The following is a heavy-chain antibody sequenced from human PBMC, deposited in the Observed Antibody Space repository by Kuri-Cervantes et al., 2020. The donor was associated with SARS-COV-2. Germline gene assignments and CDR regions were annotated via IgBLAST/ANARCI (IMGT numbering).Heavy chain of an antibody. CDR2: MNPNSGYT. D-gene: IGHD1-26*01. CDR3: ARDRRMVGATRWFDP. Sequence: ASVKVSCKTSGYTFTSYDITWVRQATGQGLEWMGWMNPNSGYTGYAQKFQGRVTLTRNTSISTAYMELNSLTSEDTAVYYCARDRRMVGATRWFDPWGQGTLVTVSS. J-gene: IGHJ5*02. CDR1: GYTFTSYD. V-gene: IGHV1-8*03.